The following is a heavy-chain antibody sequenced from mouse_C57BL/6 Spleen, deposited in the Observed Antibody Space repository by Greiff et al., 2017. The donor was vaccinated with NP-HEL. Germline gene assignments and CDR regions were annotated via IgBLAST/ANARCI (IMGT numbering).Heavy chain of an antibody. V-gene: IGHV2-2*01. CDR1: GFSLTSYG. Sequence: QVHVKQSGPGLVQPSQSLSITCTVSGFSLTSYGVHWVRQSPGKGLEWLGVIWSGGSTDYNAAFISRLSISKDNSKSQVFFKMNSLQADDTAIYYCARHYYGSSEYFDYWGQGTTLTVSS. D-gene: IGHD1-1*01. J-gene: IGHJ2*01. CDR2: IWSGGST. CDR3: ARHYYGSSEYFDY.